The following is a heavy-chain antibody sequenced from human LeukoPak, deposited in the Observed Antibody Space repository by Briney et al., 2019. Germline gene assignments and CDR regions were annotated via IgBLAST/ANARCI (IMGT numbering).Heavy chain of an antibody. V-gene: IGHV6-1*01. J-gene: IGHJ4*02. CDR3: VRDVGTSGWHTFEY. Sequence: SLTLSLNCAISGDSVSSNNGAWNRIRQSLSRGLEWLGRTYYRSKWYNDFAPSMQGRITINPDTSKNQFSLQLYSVTPENTAVYYCVRDVGTSGWHTFEYWGRKTVVSVSS. CDR1: GDSVSSNNGA. CDR2: TYYRSKWYN. D-gene: IGHD6-19*01.